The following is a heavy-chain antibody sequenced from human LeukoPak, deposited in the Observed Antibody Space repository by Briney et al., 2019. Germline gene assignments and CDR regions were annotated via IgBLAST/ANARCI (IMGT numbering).Heavy chain of an antibody. J-gene: IGHJ4*02. CDR2: IIPIFGTA. CDR1: GYTFTSYY. CDR3: ARTDDYGDYDTYPDFDY. V-gene: IGHV1-69*05. D-gene: IGHD4-17*01. Sequence: GASVKVSCKASGYTFTSYYMHWVRQAPGQGLEWMGGIIPIFGTANYAQKFQGRVTIITDESTSTAYMELSSLRSEDTAVYYCARTDDYGDYDTYPDFDYWGQGTLVTVSS.